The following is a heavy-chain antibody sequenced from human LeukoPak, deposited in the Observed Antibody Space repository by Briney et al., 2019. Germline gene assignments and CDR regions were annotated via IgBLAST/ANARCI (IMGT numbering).Heavy chain of an antibody. CDR2: ISSIISLI. D-gene: IGHD3-16*02. J-gene: IGHJ4*02. V-gene: IGHV3-21*01. CDR3: ARHIRPITFGGVIVSGFDY. Sequence: GSLRLSSPPSALTSTIYRMNWVRQAPGTGLEWVSSISSIISLIYYADSVKGRLTISRDNAKNSLYLQMNSLRAEDTAVYYCARHIRPITFGGVIVSGFDYWGQGTLVTVSS. CDR1: ALTSTIYR.